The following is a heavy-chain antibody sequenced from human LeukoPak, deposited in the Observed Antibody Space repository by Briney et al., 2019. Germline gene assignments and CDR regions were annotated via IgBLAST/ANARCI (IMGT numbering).Heavy chain of an antibody. D-gene: IGHD6-19*01. J-gene: IGHJ6*03. CDR2: IYYSGST. V-gene: IGHV4-31*03. Sequence: PSETLSLTCTVSGGSISSGGYYWSWIRQHPGKGLEWIGYIYYSGSTYYNPSLKSRVTISVDTSKNQFSLKLSSVTAADTAVYYCAREDSSYYYYYYYMDVWGKGTTVTVSS. CDR3: AREDSSYYYYYYYMDV. CDR1: GGSISSGGYY.